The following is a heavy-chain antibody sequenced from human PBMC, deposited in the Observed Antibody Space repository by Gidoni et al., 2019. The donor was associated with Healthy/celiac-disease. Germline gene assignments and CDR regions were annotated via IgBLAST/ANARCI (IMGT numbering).Heavy chain of an antibody. J-gene: IGHJ4*02. D-gene: IGHD6-19*01. CDR1: GFPFSSYA. CDR3: ARSWAVAGRRSLEGYFDY. Sequence: EVQLLESGGGLVQPGGSLRLSCAASGFPFSSYAMSWVRQAPGKGLEWVSASSGSGGSTYYADAVKGRFTISRDNSKNTLYLQMNSLRAEDTAVYYCARSWAVAGRRSLEGYFDYWGQGTLVTVSS. V-gene: IGHV3-23*01. CDR2: SSGSGGST.